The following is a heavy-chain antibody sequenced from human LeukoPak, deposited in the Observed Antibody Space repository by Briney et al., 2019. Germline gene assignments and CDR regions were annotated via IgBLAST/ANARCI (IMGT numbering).Heavy chain of an antibody. D-gene: IGHD3-10*01. Sequence: SETLSLPCALYGGSFCGYYWNWMRQPSGKGLEWIGEINHSGSTHYNPSFKSRVTISVDTSKNQFSLRLSSVTAADTALYYCARGPDSGSYFAWFDPWGQGTLVTVSS. V-gene: IGHV4-34*01. CDR2: INHSGST. J-gene: IGHJ5*02. CDR1: GGSFCGYY. CDR3: ARGPDSGSYFAWFDP.